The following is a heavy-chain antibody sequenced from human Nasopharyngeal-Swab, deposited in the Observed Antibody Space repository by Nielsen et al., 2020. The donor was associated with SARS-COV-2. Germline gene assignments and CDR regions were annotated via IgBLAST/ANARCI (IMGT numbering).Heavy chain of an antibody. CDR2: IWYDGSNK. CDR3: AKVGGGYYDFWGGYLGGSGY. J-gene: IGHJ4*02. V-gene: IGHV3-30*02. D-gene: IGHD3-3*01. CDR1: GFTFSSYG. Sequence: GESLKISCAASGFTFSSYGMHWVRQAPGKGLEWVAVIWYDGSNKYYADSVKGRFTISRDNSKNTLYLQMNSLRAEDTAVYFCAKVGGGYYDFWGGYLGGSGYWGQGTLVTVSS.